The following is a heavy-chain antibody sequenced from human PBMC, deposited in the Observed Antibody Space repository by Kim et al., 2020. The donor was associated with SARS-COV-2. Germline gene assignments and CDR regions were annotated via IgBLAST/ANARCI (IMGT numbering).Heavy chain of an antibody. CDR1: GFTFRDYW. J-gene: IGHJ4*02. V-gene: IGHV3-74*01. Sequence: GGSLRLSCAASGFTFRDYWMHWVRQAPGKGLVWVSRIDRDGNNTDYADSVRGRFTISRDNARNTLYLQMNSLRVEDTAVYYCVGLPSNFGWYSDYWGQGTLVTVSS. CDR3: VGLPSNFGWYSDY. D-gene: IGHD6-19*01. CDR2: IDRDGNNT.